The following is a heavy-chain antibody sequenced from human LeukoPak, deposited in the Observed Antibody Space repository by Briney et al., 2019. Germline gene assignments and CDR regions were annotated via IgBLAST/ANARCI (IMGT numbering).Heavy chain of an antibody. V-gene: IGHV4-39*07. CDR1: GGSISSSSYY. D-gene: IGHD1-14*01. Sequence: PSETLFLTCTVSGGSISSSSYYWGWIRQPPGKGLEWIGSIYYSGSTYYNPSLKSRVTISVDTSKNQFSLKLSSVTAADTAVYYCARGIRAYYYYMDVWGKGTTVTVSS. CDR3: ARGIRAYYYYMDV. CDR2: IYYSGST. J-gene: IGHJ6*03.